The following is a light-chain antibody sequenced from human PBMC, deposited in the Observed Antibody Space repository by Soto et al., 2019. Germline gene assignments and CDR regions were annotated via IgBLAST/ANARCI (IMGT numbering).Light chain of an antibody. J-gene: IGLJ1*01. V-gene: IGLV2-14*03. CDR1: SSDFGGYNY. Sequence: QSVLTQPASVSGSPGQSITISCTGTSSDFGGYNYVSWYQQYPGKVPKLLIYHVSNRPSGVSNRFSGSKSGNTASLTISGLQAEDEADYFCTSFTSDNLYVFGTGTNVTVL. CDR3: TSFTSDNLYV. CDR2: HVS.